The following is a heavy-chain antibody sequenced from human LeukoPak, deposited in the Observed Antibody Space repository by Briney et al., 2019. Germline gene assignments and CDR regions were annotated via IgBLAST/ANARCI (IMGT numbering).Heavy chain of an antibody. CDR3: VRDYRGGWNDY. V-gene: IGHV3-7*01. CDR2: IREDGSET. CDR1: GFTFTNHW. Sequence: WGSLRLSCVATGFTFTNHWMSRVRQTIGKGLECVAKIREDGSETHYVDSVKGRFTISRDNARNSLFLQMNNLRAEDTAVYYCVRDYRGGWNDYWGQGTLVSVSS. D-gene: IGHD1-26*01. J-gene: IGHJ4*02.